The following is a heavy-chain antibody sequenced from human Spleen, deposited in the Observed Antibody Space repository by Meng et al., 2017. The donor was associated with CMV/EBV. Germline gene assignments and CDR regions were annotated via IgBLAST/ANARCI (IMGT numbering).Heavy chain of an antibody. V-gene: IGHV3-33*01. J-gene: IGHJ4*02. Sequence: VQPGKSLRLSCAASAFTFSRVDMHWVRQVPGKRLEWVAIHCYDGSDKYYTASEKGRITFSRDNSKNTLYLQTNSLRAEDTGIYLAYWGQGTLVTVSS. CDR3: Y. CDR1: AFTFSRVD. CDR2: HCYDGSDK.